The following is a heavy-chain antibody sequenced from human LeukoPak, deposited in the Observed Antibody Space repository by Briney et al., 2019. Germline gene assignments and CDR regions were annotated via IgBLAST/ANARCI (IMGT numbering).Heavy chain of an antibody. V-gene: IGHV4-59*08. J-gene: IGHJ5*02. Sequence: SETLSLTCTVSGGSLSSYYWSWIRQPPGKGLEWIGYIYYSGSTYYNPSLKSRVTISVDTSKNQFSLKLSSVTAADTAVYYCARTQAGSSSWSYRYNWFDPWGQGTLVSVSS. CDR1: GGSLSSYY. CDR3: ARTQAGSSSWSYRYNWFDP. CDR2: IYYSGST. D-gene: IGHD6-13*01.